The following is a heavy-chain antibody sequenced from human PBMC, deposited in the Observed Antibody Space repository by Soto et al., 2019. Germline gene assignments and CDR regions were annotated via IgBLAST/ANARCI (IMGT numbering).Heavy chain of an antibody. V-gene: IGHV3-21*01. D-gene: IGHD6-19*01. CDR1: GFTFRNYG. J-gene: IGHJ6*02. Sequence: PGGSLRLSCAASGFTFRNYGMNWVRQAPGKGLEWVSSISSSSSYIYYADSVKGRFTISRDNAKNSLYLQMNSLRAEDTAVYYCATDAGSGWYHYDYYGMDVWGQGTTLTVSS. CDR3: ATDAGSGWYHYDYYGMDV. CDR2: ISSSSSYI.